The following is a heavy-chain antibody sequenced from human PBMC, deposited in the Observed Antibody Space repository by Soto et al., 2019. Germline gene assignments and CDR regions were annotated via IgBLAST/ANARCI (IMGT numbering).Heavy chain of an antibody. CDR3: ASGATTADSYIGRDV. Sequence: ASVKVSCKASGYTFTSYAMHWVRQAPGQRLEWMGWINAGNGNTKYSQKFQGRVTITRDTSASTAYMELSSLRSEDTAVYYCASGATTADSYIGRDVWGQGTTVPVSS. CDR1: GYTFTSYA. V-gene: IGHV1-3*01. CDR2: INAGNGNT. J-gene: IGHJ6*02. D-gene: IGHD1-26*01.